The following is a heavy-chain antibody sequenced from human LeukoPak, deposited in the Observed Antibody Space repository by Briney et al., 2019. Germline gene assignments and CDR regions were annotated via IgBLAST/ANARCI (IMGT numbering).Heavy chain of an antibody. V-gene: IGHV1-2*02. Sequence: ASVKVSCKASGYTLTDYYMHWVRQAPGQGLEWMGWVNPNSGATNYAQKFQGRVTMTRGTSISTAYMELSRLRSGDTAVYFCARVPRPIVAVPTAIARFDPWGQGTLVTVSS. CDR1: GYTLTDYY. CDR3: ARVPRPIVAVPTAIARFDP. D-gene: IGHD2-2*01. J-gene: IGHJ5*02. CDR2: VNPNSGAT.